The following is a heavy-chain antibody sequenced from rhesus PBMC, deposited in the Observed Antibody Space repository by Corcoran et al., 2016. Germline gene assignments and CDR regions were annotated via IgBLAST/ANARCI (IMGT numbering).Heavy chain of an antibody. Sequence: QVQLQESGPGLVKPSETLSLTCAVSGGSISGYYWSWIRQPPGKGLERIGRIYASGWSTAPNPSRKSRVTISTDTAKNQFSLKLSSVTAADTAVDYGARPGGRDYWGQGVLVTVSS. CDR2: IYASGWST. J-gene: IGHJ4*01. V-gene: IGHV4-160*01. CDR3: ARPGGRDY. CDR1: GGSISGYY. D-gene: IGHD5-42*01.